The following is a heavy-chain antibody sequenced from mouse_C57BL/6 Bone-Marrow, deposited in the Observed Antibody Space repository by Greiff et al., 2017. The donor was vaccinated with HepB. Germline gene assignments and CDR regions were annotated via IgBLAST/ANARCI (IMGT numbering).Heavy chain of an antibody. CDR1: GYTFTGYW. CDR3: ARADYYGSSPLDAMDY. V-gene: IGHV1-9*01. CDR2: ILPGSGST. J-gene: IGHJ4*01. Sequence: QVQLKQSGAELMKPGASVKLSCKATGYTFTGYWIEWVKQRPGHGLEWIGEILPGSGSTNYNEKFKGKATFTADTSSNTAYMQLSSLTTEDSAIYYCARADYYGSSPLDAMDYWGQGTSVTVSS. D-gene: IGHD1-1*01.